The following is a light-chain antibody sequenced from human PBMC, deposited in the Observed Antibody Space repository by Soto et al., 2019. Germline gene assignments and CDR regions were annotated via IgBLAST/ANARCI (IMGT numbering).Light chain of an antibody. J-gene: IGKJ1*01. Sequence: EIVLTQSPGTLSLSPGERSTLXXRASQSVSSSYLAWYQQKPGQAPRLXIYGASSRATGIPDRFSGSGSGTDFTLTISRLEPEDFAVYYCQQYGSSPGTFGQGTKVDI. CDR3: QQYGSSPGT. CDR2: GAS. CDR1: QSVSSSY. V-gene: IGKV3-20*01.